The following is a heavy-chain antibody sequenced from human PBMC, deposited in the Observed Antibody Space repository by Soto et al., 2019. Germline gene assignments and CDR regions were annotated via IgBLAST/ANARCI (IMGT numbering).Heavy chain of an antibody. V-gene: IGHV1-2*04. J-gene: IGHJ6*02. CDR1: GYTFTGYD. CDR2: INPNSGGT. Sequence: ASVKVSCKASGYTFTGYDMHWVRQAPGQGLEWMGWINPNSGGTNYAQKFQGWVTMTRDTSISTAYMELSRLRSDDTAVYYCARVHHYYYGMYVWGQGTTVTVSS. CDR3: ARVHHYYYGMYV.